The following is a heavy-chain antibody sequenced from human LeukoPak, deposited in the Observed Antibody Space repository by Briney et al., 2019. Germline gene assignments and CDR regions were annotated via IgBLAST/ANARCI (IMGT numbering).Heavy chain of an antibody. D-gene: IGHD6-19*01. CDR2: VHADGVGT. V-gene: IGHV3-23*01. CDR3: GKGRVSE. J-gene: IGHJ4*02. Sequence: GGSLRLSCAASGFPFNTQDMRWVRQAPGKGLEWVSSVHADGVGTFYADSVRGRFTISRDNSKNTLDLQMNSLRVEDTAVYYCGKGRVSEWGQGTLVTVSS. CDR1: GFPFNTQD.